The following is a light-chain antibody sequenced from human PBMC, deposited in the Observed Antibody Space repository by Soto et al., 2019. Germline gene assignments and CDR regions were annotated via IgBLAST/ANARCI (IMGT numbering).Light chain of an antibody. J-gene: IGLJ1*01. V-gene: IGLV2-14*01. CDR3: ISYTSDDVRYV. CDR1: NSDVGIYDF. CDR2: EVS. Sequence: QSVLTQPASVSGTPGQSITISCTGSNSDVGIYDFVSWYQHHPGRAPKLIVSEVSHRPSGVSNRFSGSKSGNTASLTISGLQSEDEADYYCISYTSDDVRYVFGTGTMV.